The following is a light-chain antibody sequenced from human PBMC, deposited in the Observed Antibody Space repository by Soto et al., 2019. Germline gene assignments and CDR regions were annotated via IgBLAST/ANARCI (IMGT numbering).Light chain of an antibody. J-gene: IGKJ2*01. CDR1: QSVSSN. CDR3: QQHNYWPS. Sequence: DIVMTQSPATLSVSPGERATLSCRASQSVSSNLAWYQQKPGQAPRLLLYGASTRATGIPGRFSGSGSGTEFTLTISSLQSEDFAVYYCQQHNYWPSFGQGTKVDIK. CDR2: GAS. V-gene: IGKV3-15*01.